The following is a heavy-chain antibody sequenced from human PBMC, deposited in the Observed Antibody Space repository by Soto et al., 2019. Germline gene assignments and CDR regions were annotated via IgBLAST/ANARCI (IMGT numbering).Heavy chain of an antibody. V-gene: IGHV3-33*01. CDR3: ARDFTQVGPLDF. Sequence: GGSLRLSCAASGFIFSSFALHWVRQAPGKGLEWVAVIRYDGTEKYNGDSVKGRFTISRDNSKNTVYLEMTSLKAEDTAVYYCARDFTQVGPLDFWGHGTLVTVSS. D-gene: IGHD1-26*01. CDR2: IRYDGTEK. CDR1: GFIFSSFA. J-gene: IGHJ4*01.